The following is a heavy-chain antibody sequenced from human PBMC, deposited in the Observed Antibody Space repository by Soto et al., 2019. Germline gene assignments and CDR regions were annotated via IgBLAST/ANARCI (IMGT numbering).Heavy chain of an antibody. D-gene: IGHD2-15*01. CDR3: VRMKTGGSRPVDH. CDR1: GGSINNGAYL. Sequence: SETLSLTCTVSGGSINNGAYLWSWIRQHPGKGLEWIGYIYYTGSTYYNPSLKSRITISVGTSKNQFSLKLTSATATDTAVYYCVRMKTGGSRPVDHWGQGTLVTVSS. V-gene: IGHV4-30-4*08. J-gene: IGHJ4*02. CDR2: IYYTGST.